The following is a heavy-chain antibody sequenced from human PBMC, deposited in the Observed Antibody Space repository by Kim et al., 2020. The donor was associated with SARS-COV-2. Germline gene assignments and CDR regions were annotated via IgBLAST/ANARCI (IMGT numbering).Heavy chain of an antibody. V-gene: IGHV4-4*02. J-gene: IGHJ4*02. D-gene: IGHD2-2*01. CDR3: ARARGAAAPFDY. Sequence: TYNPSLKSRVTISVDKSKNQFSLKLSSVTAADTAVYYCARARGAAAPFDYWGQGTLVTVSS.